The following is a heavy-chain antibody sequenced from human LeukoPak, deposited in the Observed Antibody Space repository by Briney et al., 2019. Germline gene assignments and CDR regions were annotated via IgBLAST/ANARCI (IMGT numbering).Heavy chain of an antibody. CDR3: AKVEKQLLVPDY. CDR1: GGSISSYY. V-gene: IGHV4-59*01. D-gene: IGHD6-13*01. CDR2: IYYSGST. J-gene: IGHJ4*02. Sequence: SETLSLTCTVSGGSISSYYWSWIRQPPGKGLEWIGYIYYSGSTNYNPSLKSRVTISVDTSKNQFSLKLSSVTAADTAVYYCAKVEKQLLVPDYWGQGTLVTVSS.